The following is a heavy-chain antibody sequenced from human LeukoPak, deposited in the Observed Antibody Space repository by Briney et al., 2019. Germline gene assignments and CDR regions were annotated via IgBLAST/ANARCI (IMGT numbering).Heavy chain of an antibody. CDR1: GYTFTSYG. D-gene: IGHD6-19*01. J-gene: IGHJ4*02. CDR2: IIPIFGTA. V-gene: IGHV1-69*13. CDR3: ARLSSGWALDY. Sequence: SVKVSCKASGYTFTSYGISWVRQAPGQGLEWMGGIIPIFGTANYAQKFQGRVTITADESTSTAYMELSSLRSEDTAVYYCARLSSGWALDYWGQGTLVTVSS.